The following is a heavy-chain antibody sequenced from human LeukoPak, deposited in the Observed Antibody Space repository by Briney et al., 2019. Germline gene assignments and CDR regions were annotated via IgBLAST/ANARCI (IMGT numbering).Heavy chain of an antibody. Sequence: ASVKVSCKASGYTFTGYYMHWVRQAPGQGLEWMGWINPNSGGTNYAQKFQGRVTMTRDTSISTAYMELSRLRSDDTAVYYCARDSDSSSSAFDYWGQGTLVTVSS. CDR2: INPNSGGT. D-gene: IGHD6-6*01. V-gene: IGHV1-2*02. CDR1: GYTFTGYY. J-gene: IGHJ4*02. CDR3: ARDSDSSSSAFDY.